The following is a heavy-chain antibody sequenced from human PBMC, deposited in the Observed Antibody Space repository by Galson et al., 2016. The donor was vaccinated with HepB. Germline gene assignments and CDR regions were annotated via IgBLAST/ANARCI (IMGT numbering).Heavy chain of an antibody. D-gene: IGHD2-21*02. CDR3: AREGGDGSLDY. CDR1: GGSMRSYE. CDR2: IYYTGST. Sequence: SETLSLTCSVYGGSMRSYEWSWIRQPPEKGLEWIGFIYYTGSTNYNPSLKSRVTISADMSKKQFSLNLSSVTAADTAVYYCAREGGDGSLDYWGQGTLVTVSS. V-gene: IGHV4-59*01. J-gene: IGHJ4*02.